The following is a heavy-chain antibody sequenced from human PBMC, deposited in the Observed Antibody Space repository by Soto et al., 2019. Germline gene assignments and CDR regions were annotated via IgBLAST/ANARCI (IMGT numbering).Heavy chain of an antibody. V-gene: IGHV1-24*01. D-gene: IGHD1-26*01. CDR2: FDPENGENGDP. CDR3: ATSKWQLPIDHDFDY. J-gene: IGHJ4*02. Sequence: QVQLVQSGAEVKKPGASVKVSCKVSGNTLPERVVHWVRQAPGKGLEWRGGFDPENGENGDPIYARKFQGRVTMTEDTSTDTTYMELRGLRSEDTAVYYCATSKWQLPIDHDFDYWGQGNLVTVSS. CDR1: GNTLPERV.